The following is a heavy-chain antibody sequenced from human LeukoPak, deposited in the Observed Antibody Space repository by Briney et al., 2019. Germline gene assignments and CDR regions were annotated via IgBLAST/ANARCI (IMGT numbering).Heavy chain of an antibody. V-gene: IGHV3-74*01. J-gene: IGHJ4*02. CDR3: ARVGYSVSYYRFD. D-gene: IGHD1-26*01. CDR1: GFIFTNYW. CDR2: IDKEGSAA. Sequence: GGSLRLSCVSSGFIFTNYWMQWVRQVPGKGPVWVGRIDKEGSAAFYAESVKGRFTISRDNVKSTVYLQMNSLTAEDTAVYHCARVGYSVSYYRFDWGQGTLVTVSS.